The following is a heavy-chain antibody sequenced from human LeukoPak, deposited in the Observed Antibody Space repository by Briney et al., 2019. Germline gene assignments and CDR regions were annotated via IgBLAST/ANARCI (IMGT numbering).Heavy chain of an antibody. D-gene: IGHD2-2*01. CDR1: GFTFFSYA. CDR2: ISGSGGST. V-gene: IGHV3-23*01. CDR3: AKESVQAAPLSGVDG. J-gene: IGHJ4*02. Sequence: GGSLRLSCAASGFTFFSYAMILVRQPPGKGLEWVSTISGSGGSTYYADSLKGRFTISRDNSKHTLYPQMNSPRVEDTALYYCAKESVQAAPLSGVDGWGQGTQVTVSS.